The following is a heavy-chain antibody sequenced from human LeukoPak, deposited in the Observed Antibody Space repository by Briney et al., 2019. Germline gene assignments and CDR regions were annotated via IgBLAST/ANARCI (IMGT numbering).Heavy chain of an antibody. V-gene: IGHV4-59*01. CDR1: GGSISSYY. CDR3: ARDSSGWYSDAFDI. D-gene: IGHD6-19*01. J-gene: IGHJ3*02. CDR2: IYYSGST. Sequence: SETLSLTCTVSGGSISSYYWSWIRQPPGKGLEWIGYIYYSGSTNYNPSLKSRVTISVDTSKNQFSLKLSSVTAADTAVCYCARDSSGWYSDAFDIWGQGTMVTVSS.